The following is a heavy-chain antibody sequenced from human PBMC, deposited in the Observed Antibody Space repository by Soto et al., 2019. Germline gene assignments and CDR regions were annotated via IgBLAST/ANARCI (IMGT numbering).Heavy chain of an antibody. Sequence: QVQLQESGPGLVKPSETLSLTCTVSGGSISSYYWSWIRQPPGKGPEWIGYIYYSGGTNYNPSLKSRVTISVDTSKNQFSLKLSSVTAADTAVYYCASGSYSDFDYWGQGTLVTVSS. V-gene: IGHV4-59*01. CDR1: GGSISSYY. CDR3: ASGSYSDFDY. J-gene: IGHJ4*02. D-gene: IGHD1-26*01. CDR2: IYYSGGT.